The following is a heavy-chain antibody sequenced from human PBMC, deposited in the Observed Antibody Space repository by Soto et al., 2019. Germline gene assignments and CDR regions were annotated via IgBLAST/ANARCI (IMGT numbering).Heavy chain of an antibody. Sequence: QVQLQQWGAGLLKPSETLSLTCAVYGGSFSGYYWSWIRQPPGKGLEWIGEINHSGSTNYNPSLKSRVIISVDTSKNQFSLKLSSVTAAVTAVYYCARNGSYYDFWSGYYFGGGMDVWGQGTTVTVSS. CDR2: INHSGST. J-gene: IGHJ6*02. CDR3: ARNGSYYDFWSGYYFGGGMDV. CDR1: GGSFSGYY. V-gene: IGHV4-34*01. D-gene: IGHD3-3*01.